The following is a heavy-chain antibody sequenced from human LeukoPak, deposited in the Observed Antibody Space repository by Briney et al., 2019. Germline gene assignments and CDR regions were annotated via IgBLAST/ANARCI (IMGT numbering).Heavy chain of an antibody. Sequence: GGSLRLSCAASGFTFSSYWMHWVRRAPGKGLVWVSRINSDGSSTSYADSVKGRFTISRDNAKNTLYLQMNSLRAEDTAVYYCARDTAVAGTRYYYYYMDVWGKGTTVTVSS. J-gene: IGHJ6*03. V-gene: IGHV3-74*01. CDR3: ARDTAVAGTRYYYYYMDV. D-gene: IGHD6-19*01. CDR2: INSDGSST. CDR1: GFTFSSYW.